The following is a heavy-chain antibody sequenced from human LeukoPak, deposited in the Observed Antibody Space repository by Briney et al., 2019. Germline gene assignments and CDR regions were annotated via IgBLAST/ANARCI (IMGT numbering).Heavy chain of an antibody. J-gene: IGHJ6*03. CDR1: GFTFNSYG. V-gene: IGHV3-30*02. D-gene: IGHD6-13*01. CDR2: IRYDGSNK. CDR3: AKKKAAAGGHYYYYYMDV. Sequence: PGGSLRLSCAASGFTFNSYGMHWVRQAPDKGLEWVAFIRYDGSNKYYADSVKGRFTISRDNSKNTLYLQMNSLRAEDTAVYYCAKKKAAAGGHYYYYYMDVWGKGTTVTVSS.